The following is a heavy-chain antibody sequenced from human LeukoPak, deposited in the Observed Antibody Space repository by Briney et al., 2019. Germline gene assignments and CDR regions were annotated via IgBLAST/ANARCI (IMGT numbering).Heavy chain of an antibody. CDR2: ISGSGGST. CDR3: AKIPRYSGTYDAFDI. J-gene: IGHJ3*02. Sequence: PGGSLRLSCAASGFTFSSYAMSWVRQAPGKGLEWVSAISGSGGSTYYADSVKGRFTISRDNYKNTLYLQMNSLRAEDTAVYYCAKIPRYSGTYDAFDIWGQGTMVTVSS. D-gene: IGHD1-26*01. V-gene: IGHV3-23*01. CDR1: GFTFSSYA.